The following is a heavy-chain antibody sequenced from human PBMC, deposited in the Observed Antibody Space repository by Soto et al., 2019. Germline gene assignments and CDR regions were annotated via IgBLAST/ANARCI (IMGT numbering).Heavy chain of an antibody. Sequence: EVQLVESGGGLVQSGRSLRLSCAASGFTFDDYAMHWVRLPPGKGLEWVSGISWNSNTVAYADSVKGRFTISRDDAKNSLFLQMNSLRPEDTAFYFCARDSHSDLITRGGGYRGQGTLVTVSS. CDR2: ISWNSNTV. V-gene: IGHV3-9*01. CDR3: ARDSHSDLITRGGGY. D-gene: IGHD1-26*01. J-gene: IGHJ4*02. CDR1: GFTFDDYA.